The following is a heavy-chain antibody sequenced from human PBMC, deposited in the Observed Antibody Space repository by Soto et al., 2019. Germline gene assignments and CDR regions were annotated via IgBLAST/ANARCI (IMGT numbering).Heavy chain of an antibody. CDR1: GGSFSGDY. J-gene: IGHJ6*02. D-gene: IGHD6-19*01. Sequence: SETLSLTCAVYGGSFSGDYWSWIRQPPGKGLEWIGEINHSGSTNYNPSLKSRVTISVDTSKNQFSLKLSSVTAADTAVYYCAIASQQWGLYYYYIMDGWGRGTTVTASS. CDR3: AIASQQWGLYYYYIMDG. V-gene: IGHV4-34*01. CDR2: INHSGST.